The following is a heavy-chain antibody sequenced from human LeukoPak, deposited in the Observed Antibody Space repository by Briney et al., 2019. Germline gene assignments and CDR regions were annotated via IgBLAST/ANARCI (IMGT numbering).Heavy chain of an antibody. J-gene: IGHJ4*02. D-gene: IGHD4-17*01. CDR3: ARAPNDYGDLALFDY. CDR2: INPNSGGT. CDR1: GYTFTGYY. Sequence: ASVKVSCKASGYTFTGYYMHWVRQAPGQGLEWMGWINPNSGGTNYAQKFQGRVTMTRDTSISTAYMELSRLRSDDTAVYYCARAPNDYGDLALFDYWGQGTLVTVSS. V-gene: IGHV1-2*02.